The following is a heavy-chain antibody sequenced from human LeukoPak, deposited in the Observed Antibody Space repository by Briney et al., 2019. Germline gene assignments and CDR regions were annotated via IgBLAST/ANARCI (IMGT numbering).Heavy chain of an antibody. D-gene: IGHD6-13*01. J-gene: IGHJ4*02. V-gene: IGHV3-48*01. CDR3: ARDDSSSWHKGGATFDY. CDR1: GFTFSTYS. CDR2: ISSSSSAI. Sequence: PGGSLRLSCAASGFTFSTYSMNWVRQAPGKGLEWVSYISSSSSAIFYADSVKGRFTISRDNAKNSLFLQMNSLRAEDTAVYYCARDDSSSWHKGGATFDYWGQGTLVTVSS.